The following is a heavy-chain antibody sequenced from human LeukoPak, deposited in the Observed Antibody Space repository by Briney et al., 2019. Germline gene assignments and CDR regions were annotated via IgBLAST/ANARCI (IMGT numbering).Heavy chain of an antibody. Sequence: GESLKISCKGSGYTFTRYWIAWVRQMPGKGLEWMGIIYPGDSETRYSPSFQGQVTISADKSISTAYLQWSSLKASDTAMYYCARTSYFDSIIGGINFDYWGQGTLVTVSS. CDR2: IYPGDSET. CDR3: ARTSYFDSIIGGINFDY. D-gene: IGHD3-9*01. J-gene: IGHJ4*02. V-gene: IGHV5-51*01. CDR1: GYTFTRYW.